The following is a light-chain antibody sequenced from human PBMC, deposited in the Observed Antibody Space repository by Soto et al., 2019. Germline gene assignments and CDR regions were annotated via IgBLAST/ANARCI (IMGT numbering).Light chain of an antibody. CDR2: GAS. Sequence: EMVMTQSPATLSVSPGESATLSCRASQSVSSHLGWFQQKPGQVPRLLIYGASHRVPGIPARFSGSGSGTEFTLTISGLQSEDFAVYYCQQASNWPRTFGQGTKVEIK. CDR1: QSVSSH. J-gene: IGKJ1*01. V-gene: IGKV3-15*01. CDR3: QQASNWPRT.